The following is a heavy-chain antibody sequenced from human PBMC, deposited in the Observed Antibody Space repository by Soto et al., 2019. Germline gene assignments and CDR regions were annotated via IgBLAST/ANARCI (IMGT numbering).Heavy chain of an antibody. V-gene: IGHV1-18*04. D-gene: IGHD1-26*01. Sequence: GASVKVSCKASGHTFTSYGISWVRQAPGQGLEWMGWISAYNGNTNYAQKLQGRVTMTTDTSTSTAYMELRSLRSNDTAVYYCARARLVGATLHRSRPYYFDYWGQGTLVTVSS. CDR2: ISAYNGNT. CDR3: ARARLVGATLHRSRPYYFDY. J-gene: IGHJ4*02. CDR1: GHTFTSYG.